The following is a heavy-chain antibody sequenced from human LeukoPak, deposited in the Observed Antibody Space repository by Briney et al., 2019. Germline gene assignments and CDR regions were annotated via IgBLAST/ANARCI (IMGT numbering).Heavy chain of an antibody. CDR3: ATDRAAAGIYLHH. D-gene: IGHD6-13*01. CDR2: ISSSSTYI. CDR1: GFTLSSYS. J-gene: IGHJ4*02. Sequence: GGSLRLSCAASGFTLSSYSMNWVRQAPGKGLEWVSSISSSSTYIYYADSVKGRFTISRDNAKNSLYLQLNSLRAEDTAVYYCATDRAAAGIYLHHGAQETLVPVSS. V-gene: IGHV3-21*01.